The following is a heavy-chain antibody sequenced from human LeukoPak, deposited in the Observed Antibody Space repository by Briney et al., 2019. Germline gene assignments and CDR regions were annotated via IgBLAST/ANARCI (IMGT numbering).Heavy chain of an antibody. CDR3: ARDKCSSTSCYLGY. J-gene: IGHJ4*02. Sequence: SETLSLTCTVSGGSISSYYWSWIRQPPGKGLEWIGYIYYSGSTNYNPSLKSRVTISVDTSKNQFSQKLSSVTAADTAVYYCARDKCSSTSCYLGYWGQGTLVTVSS. CDR1: GGSISSYY. CDR2: IYYSGST. D-gene: IGHD2-2*01. V-gene: IGHV4-59*01.